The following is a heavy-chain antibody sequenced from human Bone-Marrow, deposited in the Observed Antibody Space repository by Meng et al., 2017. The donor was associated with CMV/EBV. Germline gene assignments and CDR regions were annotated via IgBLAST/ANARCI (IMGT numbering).Heavy chain of an antibody. V-gene: IGHV3-30*04. J-gene: IGHJ5*02. Sequence: LSLTCAASGFTFSNYAMHWVRQAPGKGLEWVAVVPHDRTYIYYADSVKGRFTISRDNSKNTLYLQMNSLRAEDTAIYYCARDEKLVPFDPRGQGTLVTVSS. CDR2: VPHDRTYI. D-gene: IGHD6-6*01. CDR3: ARDEKLVPFDP. CDR1: GFTFSNYA.